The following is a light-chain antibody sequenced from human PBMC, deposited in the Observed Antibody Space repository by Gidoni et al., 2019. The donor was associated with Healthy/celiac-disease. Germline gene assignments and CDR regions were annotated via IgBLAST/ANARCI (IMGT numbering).Light chain of an antibody. V-gene: IGKV3-15*01. Sequence: EIVMTQSPATLSVSPGERATLSCRASQSVSSNLAWYQQKPGKAPRLLIYGASTRATGIPARFSGSGSGTEFTLTISSLQSEDFAVYYCQQYNNWPPWTFXXXTKVEIK. J-gene: IGKJ1*01. CDR2: GAS. CDR1: QSVSSN. CDR3: QQYNNWPPWT.